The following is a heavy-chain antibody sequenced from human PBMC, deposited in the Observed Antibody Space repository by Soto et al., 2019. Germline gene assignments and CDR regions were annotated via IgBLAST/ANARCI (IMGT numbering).Heavy chain of an antibody. V-gene: IGHV4-59*01. CDR3: ARVVFVPDYDILTGYRSENWFDP. Sequence: PSETLSLTCTVSGGSISSYYWSWIRQPPGKGLEWIGYIYYSGSTNYNPSLKSRVTISVDTSKNQFSLKLSSVTAADTAVYYCARVVFVPDYDILTGYRSENWFDPWGQGTLVTVSS. J-gene: IGHJ5*02. CDR2: IYYSGST. CDR1: GGSISSYY. D-gene: IGHD3-9*01.